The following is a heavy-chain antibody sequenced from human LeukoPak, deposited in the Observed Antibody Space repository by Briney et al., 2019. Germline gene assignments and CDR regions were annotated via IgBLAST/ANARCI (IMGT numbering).Heavy chain of an antibody. CDR3: ARDRRATVVTYAFDI. Sequence: ASVKVSCKASGYTFTGYYMHWVRQAPGQGLEWMGWINPNSGGTNYAQKFQGRVTMTRDTSISTAYMELSRLRSDDTAVYYCARDRRATVVTYAFDIWGQGTMVTVSS. D-gene: IGHD4-23*01. CDR1: GYTFTGYY. CDR2: INPNSGGT. V-gene: IGHV1-2*02. J-gene: IGHJ3*02.